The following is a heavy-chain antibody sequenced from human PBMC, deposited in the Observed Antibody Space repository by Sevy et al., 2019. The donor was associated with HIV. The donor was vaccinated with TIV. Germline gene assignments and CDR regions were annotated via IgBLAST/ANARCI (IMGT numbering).Heavy chain of an antibody. V-gene: IGHV3-11*06. Sequence: GGSLRLSCAASGFTFSDYYMSWIRQAPGKGLEWVSYISSSSSYTNYADSVKGRFTISRDNAKNSLYLQMNSLRAEDTAVYYCARGALYSGSYYGYWGQGTLVTVSS. CDR1: GFTFSDYY. CDR2: ISSSSSYT. J-gene: IGHJ4*02. D-gene: IGHD1-26*01. CDR3: ARGALYSGSYYGY.